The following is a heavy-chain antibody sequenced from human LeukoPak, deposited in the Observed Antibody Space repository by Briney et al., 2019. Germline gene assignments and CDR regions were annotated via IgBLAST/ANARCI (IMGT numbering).Heavy chain of an antibody. V-gene: IGHV3-23*01. D-gene: IGHD5-12*01. CDR2: ISGSGGSA. CDR3: ARLGGGYEFDY. Sequence: GGSLRLSCAASGFTFSSYAMSWVRQAPGKGLEWVSAISGSGGSAYYADSVKGRFTISRDNAKNSLYLQMNSLRAEDTAVYYCARLGGGYEFDYWGQGTLVTVSS. J-gene: IGHJ4*02. CDR1: GFTFSSYA.